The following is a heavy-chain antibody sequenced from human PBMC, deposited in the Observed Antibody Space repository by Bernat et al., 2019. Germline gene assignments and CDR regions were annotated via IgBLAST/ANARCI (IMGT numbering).Heavy chain of an antibody. CDR1: GFMFNIYA. D-gene: IGHD4-17*01. CDR2: IWYDGSHK. V-gene: IGHV3-33*03. CDR3: ARSYGDYRKLGSDDAFDI. J-gene: IGHJ3*02. Sequence: QVQLVESGGGVVQPGRSLRLSCAASGFMFNIYAMHWVRQAPGMGLEWVAVIWYDGSHKFYADSVKGRFTISRDNSKNTLYLQMNSLRDDDTALYYCARSYGDYRKLGSDDAFDIWGQGTMVTVS.